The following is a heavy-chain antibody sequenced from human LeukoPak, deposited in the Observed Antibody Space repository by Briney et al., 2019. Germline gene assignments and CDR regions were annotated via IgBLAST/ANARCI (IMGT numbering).Heavy chain of an antibody. V-gene: IGHV3-48*01. D-gene: IGHD6-13*01. J-gene: IGHJ4*02. CDR3: ARDCGYTSSWHDY. Sequence: GGSLRLSCAATGLTYSRYRWNGVGQAPGKGLEWVSYISSSSSTIYYADSVKGRFTISRDNAKNSRYLQMNSLRADDTAMYYCARDCGYTSSWHDYWGQGALVTVSS. CDR2: ISSSSSTI. CDR1: GLTYSRYR.